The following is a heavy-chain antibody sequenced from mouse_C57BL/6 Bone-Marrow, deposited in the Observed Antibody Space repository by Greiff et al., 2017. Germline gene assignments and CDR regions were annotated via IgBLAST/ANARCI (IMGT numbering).Heavy chain of an antibody. V-gene: IGHV1-69*01. CDR1: GYTFTSYW. CDR2: IDPSDSYT. CDR3: ARKRMEYYFDY. J-gene: IGHJ2*01. D-gene: IGHD2-3*01. Sequence: QVQLQQPGAELVMPGASVKLSCKASGYTFTSYWMHWVKQRPGQGLEWIGEIDPSDSYTNYNQKFKGKSTLTVDKSSSTAYMQLSSLTSEDSAVYYCARKRMEYYFDYWGQGTTLTGSS.